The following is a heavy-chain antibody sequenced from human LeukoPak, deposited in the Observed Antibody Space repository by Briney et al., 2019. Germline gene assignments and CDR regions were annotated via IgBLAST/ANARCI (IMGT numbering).Heavy chain of an antibody. Sequence: GGSLRLSCAASGFTFSSYWMSWVRQAPGKGLEWVANIKQDGSEKYYADSVKGRFTISRDNAKNSLYLQMNSLRAEDTVLYYCAKDMGLVATTPDYWGQGTLVTVSS. CDR2: IKQDGSEK. V-gene: IGHV3-7*03. CDR3: AKDMGLVATTPDY. J-gene: IGHJ4*02. CDR1: GFTFSSYW. D-gene: IGHD5-12*01.